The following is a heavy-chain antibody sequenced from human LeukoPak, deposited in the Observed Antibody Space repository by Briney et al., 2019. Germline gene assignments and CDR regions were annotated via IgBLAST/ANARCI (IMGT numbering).Heavy chain of an antibody. V-gene: IGHV3-49*04. J-gene: IGHJ4*02. D-gene: IGHD3-10*01. Sequence: PGGSLRLSCTASGFTFGDYAMSWVRQAPGKGLEWVGFIRSKAYGGTTEYAASVKGRFTISRDDSKSIAYLQMNSLKTEDTAVYYCTREIEGGYYGSGSYYEVDYWGQGTLVTVSS. CDR3: TREIEGGYYGSGSYYEVDY. CDR2: IRSKAYGGTT. CDR1: GFTFGDYA.